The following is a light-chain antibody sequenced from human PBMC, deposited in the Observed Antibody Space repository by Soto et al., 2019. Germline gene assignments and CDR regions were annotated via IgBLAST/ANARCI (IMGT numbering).Light chain of an antibody. Sequence: TVLTQSPDTLSLSPGERATLSCRASQSVSSNLAWYQQKPGQAPRLLIYDASTRATGIPARFSGSGSGKEFTHTSRRLQYEYFAVYQSHERSNSAPMSVGQGTRLEIK. J-gene: IGKJ5*01. V-gene: IGKV3-15*01. CDR1: QSVSSN. CDR3: HERSNSAPMS. CDR2: DAS.